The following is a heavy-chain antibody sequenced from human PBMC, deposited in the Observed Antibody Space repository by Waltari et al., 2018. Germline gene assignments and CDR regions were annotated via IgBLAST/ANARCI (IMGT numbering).Heavy chain of an antibody. CDR1: GFTFSCCA. J-gene: IGHJ4*02. Sequence: EVQVLESGGGLVQPGGSLRLSCAASGFTFSCCAMSWVRQAPGKGVEWGSTINNAGDDTYYADSVRGRFTISRDNSKNTLYLQVNSLRAEDTAIYYCAKLAGISAWFFDYWGQGTLVTVSS. D-gene: IGHD1-1*01. CDR2: INNAGDDT. V-gene: IGHV3-23*01. CDR3: AKLAGISAWFFDY.